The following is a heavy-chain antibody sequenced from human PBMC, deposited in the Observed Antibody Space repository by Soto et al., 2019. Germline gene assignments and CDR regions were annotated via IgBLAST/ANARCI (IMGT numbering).Heavy chain of an antibody. CDR1: GYTITSYD. D-gene: IGHD6-19*01. CDR3: ARGRYSSGWYGNNAFDI. V-gene: IGHV1-8*01. CDR2: MNPNSGNT. Sequence: ASVKVSCKASGYTITSYDINWVRQATGQGLEWMGWMNPNSGNTGYAQKFQGRVTMTRNTSISTAYMELSSLRSEDTAVYYCARGRYSSGWYGNNAFDIWGQGTMVTVSS. J-gene: IGHJ3*02.